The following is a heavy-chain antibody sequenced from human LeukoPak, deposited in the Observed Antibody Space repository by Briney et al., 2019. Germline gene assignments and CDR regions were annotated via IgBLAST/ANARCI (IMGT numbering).Heavy chain of an antibody. V-gene: IGHV4-59*01. CDR2: MYYSGNT. Sequence: SETLSLTCTVAADSISGYCWSWIRLPPGPGLEWIGYMYYSGNTNYNPSLTRRLPTRLDTSRNQAPLKLSSGTSANTAEYYWARGKYYLDYWGQGTLFTVSS. J-gene: IGHJ4*02. CDR3: ARGKYYLDY. CDR1: ADSISGYC.